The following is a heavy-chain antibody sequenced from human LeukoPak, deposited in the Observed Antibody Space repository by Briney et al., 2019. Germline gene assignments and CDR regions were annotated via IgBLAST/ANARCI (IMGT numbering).Heavy chain of an antibody. V-gene: IGHV1-69*04. CDR3: AREYLGHTRTTYGMDV. Sequence: SVKVSCKAPGGTFSGYTINWVRQAPGHGLEWMGRIIPMPGIANYTQKFQGRVTITADKSTSTSYMELNGLRSEDTAIYYCAREYLGHTRTTYGMDVWGQGTTVIVSS. CDR2: IIPMPGIA. CDR1: GGTFSGYT. D-gene: IGHD1-14*01. J-gene: IGHJ6*02.